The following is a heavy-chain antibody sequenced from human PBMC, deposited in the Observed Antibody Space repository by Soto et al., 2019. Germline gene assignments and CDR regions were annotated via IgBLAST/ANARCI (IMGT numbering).Heavy chain of an antibody. J-gene: IGHJ4*02. CDR1: GFPFTTYA. Sequence: EVQLLESGGGLVQPGGSLRLSGAASGFPFTTYAMSWVRQAPGKGLEWVSAISGSGGSTYYADSLKGRFTISRENSKNRLYLQMNRLRADDTAVYYCAKGFGEYVTYFDYWGQGTLVTV. CDR3: AKGFGEYVTYFDY. D-gene: IGHD3-10*01. V-gene: IGHV3-23*01. CDR2: ISGSGGST.